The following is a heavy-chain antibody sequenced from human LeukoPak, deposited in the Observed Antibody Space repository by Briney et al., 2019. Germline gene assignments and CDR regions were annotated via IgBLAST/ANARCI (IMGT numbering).Heavy chain of an antibody. Sequence: ASVKVSCKASGYTFNGYYKHWVRQAPGQGLEWMGWINPDSGGTNYAQKFQGRVTMTRDTSISTAYMELSRLRSDDTAMYYCARSSGWKYNIDYWGQGTLVTVSS. J-gene: IGHJ4*02. V-gene: IGHV1-2*02. D-gene: IGHD6-19*01. CDR1: GYTFNGYY. CDR2: INPDSGGT. CDR3: ARSSGWKYNIDY.